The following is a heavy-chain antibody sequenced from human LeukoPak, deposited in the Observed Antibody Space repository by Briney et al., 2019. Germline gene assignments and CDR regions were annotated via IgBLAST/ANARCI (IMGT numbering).Heavy chain of an antibody. CDR2: IRYDGSNK. J-gene: IGHJ3*02. V-gene: IGHV3-30*02. D-gene: IGHD3-3*01. CDR3: AKDYYDFWSGPSVLPI. CDR1: GFTFSSYG. Sequence: GGSLRLTCAASGFTFSSYGMHWVRQAPGKGLEWVAFIRYDGSNKYYADSVKGRFTISRDNSKNTLYLQMNSLRAEDTAVYYCAKDYYDFWSGPSVLPIWGQGTMVTVSS.